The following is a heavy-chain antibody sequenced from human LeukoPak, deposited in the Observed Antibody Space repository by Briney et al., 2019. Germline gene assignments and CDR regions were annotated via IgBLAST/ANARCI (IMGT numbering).Heavy chain of an antibody. Sequence: SETLSLTCTVSGGSISSYYWSWVRQPPGKGLEWIGYIYYSGSTNYNPSLKSRVTISVDTSKNQFSLKLSSVTAADTAVYYCARRAPGYYYGMDVWGQGTTVTVSS. CDR2: IYYSGST. J-gene: IGHJ6*02. CDR1: GGSISSYY. V-gene: IGHV4-59*08. CDR3: ARRAPGYYYGMDV.